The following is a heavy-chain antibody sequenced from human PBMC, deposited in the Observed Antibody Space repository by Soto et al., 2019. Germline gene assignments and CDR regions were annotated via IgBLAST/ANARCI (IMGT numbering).Heavy chain of an antibody. Sequence: GGSLRLSCAASGFTVSTYEMHWVRQAPGKGLEWISYIGRSGGVTHYADSVKGRFTISRDNAKNSVHLQMNSLRAEDTAVYYCAGHFPWDLFDYWGQGTLVTSPQ. CDR3: AGHFPWDLFDY. CDR1: GFTVSTYE. V-gene: IGHV3-48*03. J-gene: IGHJ4*02. CDR2: IGRSGGVT. D-gene: IGHD1-26*01.